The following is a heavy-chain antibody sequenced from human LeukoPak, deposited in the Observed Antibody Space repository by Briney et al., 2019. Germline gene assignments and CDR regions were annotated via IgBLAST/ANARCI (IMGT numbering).Heavy chain of an antibody. CDR1: GFTFSSYA. CDR3: ARDHSSIAARYFDS. CDR2: ISYDGSNK. Sequence: GSLRLSCAASGFTFSSYAMHWVRQAPGKGLEWVAVISYDGSNKYYADSVKGRFTISRDNSKNTLYLQMNSLRAEDTAVYYCARDHSSIAARYFDSWGQGTLVTVSS. D-gene: IGHD6-6*01. J-gene: IGHJ4*02. V-gene: IGHV3-30-3*01.